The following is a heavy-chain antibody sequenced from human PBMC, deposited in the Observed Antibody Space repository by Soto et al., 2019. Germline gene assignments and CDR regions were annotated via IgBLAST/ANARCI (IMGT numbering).Heavy chain of an antibody. J-gene: IGHJ4*02. CDR3: ARVRGGSGTFPPLY. CDR2: IWYDGSKK. Sequence: QVQLVESGGGVVQPGRSLRLSCAASGFTFSLFGMHWVRQAPGKGLEWVAVIWYDGSKKYYADSVKGRFTISRDNSNNMLHLEMNSLRAEDTAVYYCARVRGGSGTFPPLYWGQGTLVTVPS. D-gene: IGHD3-10*01. CDR1: GFTFSLFG. V-gene: IGHV3-33*01.